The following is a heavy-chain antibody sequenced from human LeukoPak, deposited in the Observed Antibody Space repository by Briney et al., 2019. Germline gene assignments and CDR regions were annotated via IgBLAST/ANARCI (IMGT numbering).Heavy chain of an antibody. D-gene: IGHD6-19*01. CDR1: GYTFTSYG. CDR2: ISAYKGNT. Sequence: ASVKVSCKASGYTFTSYGISWGGQAPGQGREWMGWISAYKGNTNYAQKLQGRVTMTTDTSTSTAYMELRSLRYDDTDVYSCARYADGGWRANWFDPWGQGTLVTVSS. V-gene: IGHV1-18*01. J-gene: IGHJ5*02. CDR3: ARYADGGWRANWFDP.